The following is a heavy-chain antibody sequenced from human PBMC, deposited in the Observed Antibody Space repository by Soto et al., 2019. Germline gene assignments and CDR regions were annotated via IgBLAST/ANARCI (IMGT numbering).Heavy chain of an antibody. D-gene: IGHD5-12*01. CDR3: AHVYGGYDTLDY. J-gene: IGHJ4*02. CDR1: GFSLSTSGVG. Sequence: QITLKESGPTLVKPTQTLTLTCTFSGFSLSTSGVGVSWIRQPPGKALEWLALIYGDDDKRYSPSLKSRLTITKDTSKNQVDLTMTNMDPVDTATYYCAHVYGGYDTLDYWGQGTLVTVSS. CDR2: IYGDDDK. V-gene: IGHV2-5*02.